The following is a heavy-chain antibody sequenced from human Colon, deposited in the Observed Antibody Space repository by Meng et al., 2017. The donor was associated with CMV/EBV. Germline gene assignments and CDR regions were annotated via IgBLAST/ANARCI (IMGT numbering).Heavy chain of an antibody. V-gene: IGHV3-11*06. D-gene: IGHD7-27*01. CDR3: ARDPNWGSGY. J-gene: IGHJ4*02. CDR2: INVNGNSA. CDR1: GITFTDSD. Sequence: VQLVESGGGLVEPGESLRLSCVVSGITFTDSDMSWVRQAPGKGLEWVSSINVNGNSAAYADSVRGRFTISRDNARNSLYLQMNSLRVEDTAFYYCARDPNWGSGYWGQGTLVTVSS.